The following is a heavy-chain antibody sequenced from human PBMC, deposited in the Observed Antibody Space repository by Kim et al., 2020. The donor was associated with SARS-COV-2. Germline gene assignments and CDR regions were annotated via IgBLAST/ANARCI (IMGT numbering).Heavy chain of an antibody. J-gene: IGHJ1*01. CDR3: ARGVGAAAATLYSEYFQY. CDR1: GGTFSSYA. D-gene: IGHD6-13*01. Sequence: SVKVSCKASGGTFSSYAISWVQQAPGQGLEWMGGIIPIFGTANYAQKFQGRVTITADESTSTAYMELSSLRSEDTAVYYCARGVGAAAATLYSEYFQYWGQGTLVTVSS. CDR2: IIPIFGTA. V-gene: IGHV1-69*13.